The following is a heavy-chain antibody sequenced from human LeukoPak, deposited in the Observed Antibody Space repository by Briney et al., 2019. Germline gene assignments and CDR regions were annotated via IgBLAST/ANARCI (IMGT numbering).Heavy chain of an antibody. V-gene: IGHV3-33*01. J-gene: IGHJ3*02. CDR2: IWYDGSNE. Sequence: PGGSLRLSCAASGFTFSSYGMHWVRQAPGKGLEWVAVIWYDGSNEYYADSVKGRFTIYRDNSESTLYLQMNSLRAEDTAVYYCARDHRPIVVVPAAEGAFDIWGQGTMVTVSS. CDR1: GFTFSSYG. CDR3: ARDHRPIVVVPAAEGAFDI. D-gene: IGHD2-2*01.